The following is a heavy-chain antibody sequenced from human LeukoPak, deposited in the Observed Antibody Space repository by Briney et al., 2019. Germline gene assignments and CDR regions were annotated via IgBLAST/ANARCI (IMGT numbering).Heavy chain of an antibody. Sequence: GGSLRLSCAASGFTSSSYEMNWVRQAPGKGLEWVSYISSSGSTIYYADSVKGRFTISRDNAENSLYLQMNSLRAEDTAVYYCARDLKQWLDDAFDIWGQGTMVTVSS. CDR2: ISSSGSTI. D-gene: IGHD6-19*01. V-gene: IGHV3-48*03. J-gene: IGHJ3*02. CDR1: GFTSSSYE. CDR3: ARDLKQWLDDAFDI.